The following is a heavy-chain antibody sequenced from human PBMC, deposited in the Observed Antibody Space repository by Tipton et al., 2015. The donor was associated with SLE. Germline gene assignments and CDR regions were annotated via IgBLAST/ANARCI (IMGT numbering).Heavy chain of an antibody. J-gene: IGHJ4*02. Sequence: TLSLTCTVYGGSFSGYYWCWIRQPPGKGLEWIGEINHSGSTNYNPSLKSRVTISVDTSKNQFSLKLSSVTAADTAVYYCARRRIAARYFYYWGQGTLVTVSS. V-gene: IGHV4-34*01. CDR1: GGSFSGYY. CDR3: ARRRIAARYFYY. D-gene: IGHD6-6*01. CDR2: INHSGST.